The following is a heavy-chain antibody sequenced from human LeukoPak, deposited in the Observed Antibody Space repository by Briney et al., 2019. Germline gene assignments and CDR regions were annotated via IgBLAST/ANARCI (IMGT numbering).Heavy chain of an antibody. J-gene: IGHJ4*02. CDR3: ARVLRYFDWSIDY. CDR2: IYHSGST. D-gene: IGHD3-9*01. CDR1: GGSISSSNW. V-gene: IGHV4-4*02. Sequence: SETLSLTCAVSGGSISSSNWWSWVRQPPGKGLEWIGEIYHSGSTNYNPSLKSRVTISVDKFKNQFSLKLSSVTAADTAVYYCARVLRYFDWSIDYWGQGTLVTVSS.